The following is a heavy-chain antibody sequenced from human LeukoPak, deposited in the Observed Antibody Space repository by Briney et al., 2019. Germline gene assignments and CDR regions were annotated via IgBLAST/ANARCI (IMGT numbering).Heavy chain of an antibody. Sequence: SETLSLTCAVYGGSFSGYYWSWIRQPPGKGLEWIGEINHSGSTNYNPSLKSRVTISVDTSKNQFSLKLSSVTAADTAVYHCARGLWGVAAAGIDYWGQGTLVTVSS. D-gene: IGHD6-13*01. CDR2: INHSGST. V-gene: IGHV4-34*01. CDR3: ARGLWGVAAAGIDY. J-gene: IGHJ4*02. CDR1: GGSFSGYY.